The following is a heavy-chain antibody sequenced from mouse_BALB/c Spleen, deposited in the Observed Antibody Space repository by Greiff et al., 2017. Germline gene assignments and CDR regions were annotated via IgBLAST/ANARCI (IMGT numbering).Heavy chain of an antibody. D-gene: IGHD1-1*01. V-gene: IGHV5-6-5*01. J-gene: IGHJ1*01. CDR3: ARGLLQQQYMDV. CDR1: GFTFTSYA. Sequence: EVQVVESGGGLVKPGGSLKLSCAASGFTFTSYAMSWVRQTPEKRLEWVAYISSGGSTYYPDSVKGRFTISRDNARNILYLQMSSLRSEDTAMYYCARGLLQQQYMDVWGAGTSVTVSS. CDR2: ISSGGST.